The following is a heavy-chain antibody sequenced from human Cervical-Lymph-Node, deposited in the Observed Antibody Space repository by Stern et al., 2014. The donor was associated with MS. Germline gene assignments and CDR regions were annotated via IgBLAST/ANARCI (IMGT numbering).Heavy chain of an antibody. D-gene: IGHD2-15*01. J-gene: IGHJ4*02. V-gene: IGHV4-59*01. CDR3: ARAGSGGHFDY. CDR1: GGSISSYY. CDR2: IYYSGST. Sequence: VQLEESGPGLVKPSETLSLTCTVSGGSISSYYWSWIRQPPGKGLEWIGYIYYSGSTNYNPSLKSRVTISVDTSKNQFSLKLSSVTAADTAVYYCARAGSGGHFDYWGQGTLVTVSS.